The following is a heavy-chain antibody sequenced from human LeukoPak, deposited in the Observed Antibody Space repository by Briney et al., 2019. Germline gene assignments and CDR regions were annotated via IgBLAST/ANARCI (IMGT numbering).Heavy chain of an antibody. CDR1: GFTVSDNY. D-gene: IGHD6-13*01. V-gene: IGHV3-66*01. CDR2: FYSGGST. CDR3: ASSSWSSEYFHY. Sequence: GGSLRLSCAASGFTVSDNYMSWVRQAPGKGLEWVSVFYSGGSTRYADSVKGRFTISRDNSKNTLYLHLNSLRAEDTAVYFCASSSWSSEYFHYWGQGTLVTVSS. J-gene: IGHJ1*01.